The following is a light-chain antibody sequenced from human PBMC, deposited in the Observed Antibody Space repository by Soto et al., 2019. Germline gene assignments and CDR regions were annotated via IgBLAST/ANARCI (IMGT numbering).Light chain of an antibody. CDR2: EGS. Sequence: IVLTQSPATLSLSPGQTATLSCRASQSVSSYLAWYQQKAGQAPRLLIYEGSNRVTGIPTRFSGSGSGTDFTLTISGLEPEDFAVYYCQQRNNWPWTFGQGTKVDNK. V-gene: IGKV3-11*01. CDR1: QSVSSY. J-gene: IGKJ1*01. CDR3: QQRNNWPWT.